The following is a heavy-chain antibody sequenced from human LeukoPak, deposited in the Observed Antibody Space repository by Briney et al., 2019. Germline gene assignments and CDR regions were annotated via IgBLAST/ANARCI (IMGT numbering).Heavy chain of an antibody. J-gene: IGHJ5*02. D-gene: IGHD3-22*01. V-gene: IGHV3-11*01. Sequence: GSLRLSCAASGFTFSDYYMSWIRQAPGKGLGWVSYISSSGSTIYYADSVKGRFTISRDNAKNSLYLQMDSLRAEDTAVYYCARPTRAVYDANWFDPWGQGTLVTVSS. CDR3: ARPTRAVYDANWFDP. CDR2: ISSSGSTI. CDR1: GFTFSDYY.